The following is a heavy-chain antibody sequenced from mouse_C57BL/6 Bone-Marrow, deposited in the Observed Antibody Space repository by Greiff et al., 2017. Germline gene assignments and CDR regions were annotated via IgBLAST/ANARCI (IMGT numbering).Heavy chain of an antibody. CDR3: ARQGYDDLDY. D-gene: IGHD2-3*01. V-gene: IGHV5-6*01. J-gene: IGHJ2*01. Sequence: EVHLVESGGDLVKPGGSLKLSCAASGFTFSSYGMSWVRQTPDKRLEWVATISSGGSYTYSPDSVKGRFTISRDNAKNTLYLQMSSLKSEDTAMYYCARQGYDDLDYWGQGTTLTVSS. CDR2: ISSGGSYT. CDR1: GFTFSSYG.